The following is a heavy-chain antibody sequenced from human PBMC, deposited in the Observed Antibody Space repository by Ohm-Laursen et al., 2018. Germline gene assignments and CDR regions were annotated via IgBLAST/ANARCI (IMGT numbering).Heavy chain of an antibody. V-gene: IGHV3-9*01. J-gene: IGHJ6*02. CDR3: AKDSSGGYYGMHV. Sequence: RSLRLSCAASGFTFDDYAMHWVRHAPGKGLEWVSGISRNSGSIGYADSVKGRFTISRDNAKNSLYLQMNSLRAEDTALYYCAKDSSGGYYGMHVWGQGTTVTVSS. D-gene: IGHD3-10*01. CDR1: GFTFDDYA. CDR2: ISRNSGSI.